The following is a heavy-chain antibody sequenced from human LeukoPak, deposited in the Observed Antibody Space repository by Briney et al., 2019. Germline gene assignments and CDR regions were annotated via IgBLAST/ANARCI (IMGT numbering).Heavy chain of an antibody. V-gene: IGHV3-74*01. Sequence: PGGSLRLSCAASGFTLSNYWMHWARHVARKGLVWVSRINTGGSSTTYADSVKGRFTISRDNAKNTLYLQMNSLRAEDTAVYYCARSNHADDYWGQGTLVTVSS. CDR2: INTGGSST. J-gene: IGHJ4*02. CDR3: ARSNHADDY. D-gene: IGHD4-11*01. CDR1: GFTLSNYW.